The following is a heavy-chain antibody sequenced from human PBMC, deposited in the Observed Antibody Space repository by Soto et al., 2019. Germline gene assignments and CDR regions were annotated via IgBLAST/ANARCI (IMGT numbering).Heavy chain of an antibody. Sequence: GGSLRLSCAASGFTFSSYGMHWVRQAPGKGLEWVAVISYDGSNKYYADSVKGRFTISRDNSKNTLYLQMNSLRAEDTAVYYCAKDLFSPFSSPSPLYYMDVWGKGTTVTVSS. J-gene: IGHJ6*03. CDR2: ISYDGSNK. D-gene: IGHD2-2*01. CDR3: AKDLFSPFSSPSPLYYMDV. V-gene: IGHV3-30*18. CDR1: GFTFSSYG.